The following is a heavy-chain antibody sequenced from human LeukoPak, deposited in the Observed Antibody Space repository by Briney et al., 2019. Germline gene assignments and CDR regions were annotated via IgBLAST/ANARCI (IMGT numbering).Heavy chain of an antibody. V-gene: IGHV3-7*03. J-gene: IGHJ5*01. CDR2: IKYDGSEK. CDR3: AREPLRRRWFDS. CDR1: GCTFSNYW. Sequence: GGSLRLSCTASGCTFSNYWMSWVRQAPGKGLEWVGNIKYDGSEKYYVDSVKGRLTISRDNAKNSLYLQMNSLRAEDTAVYYCAREPLRRRWFDSWGQRTLVSVSS.